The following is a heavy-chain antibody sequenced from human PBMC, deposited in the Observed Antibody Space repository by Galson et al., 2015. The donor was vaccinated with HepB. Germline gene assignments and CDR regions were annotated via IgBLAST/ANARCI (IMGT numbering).Heavy chain of an antibody. CDR2: ISYDGSNK. CDR1: GFTFSSYA. D-gene: IGHD4-17*01. J-gene: IGHJ4*02. Sequence: SLRLSCAASGFTFSSYAMHWVRQAPGKGLEWVAVISYDGSNKYYADSVKGRFTISRDNSKNTLYLQMNSLRAEDTAVYYCARGGDYVRSGFGYWGQGTLVTVSS. CDR3: ARGGDYVRSGFGY. V-gene: IGHV3-30-3*01.